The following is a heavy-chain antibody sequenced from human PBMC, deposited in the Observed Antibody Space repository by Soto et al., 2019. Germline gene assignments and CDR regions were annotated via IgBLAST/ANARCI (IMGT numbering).Heavy chain of an antibody. Sequence: EVQLVETGGGLIQPGGSLRISCAASGFTVSSNYMSWVRQAPGKGLEWVSVIYSGGSTYYADSVKGRFTISRDNSKNTLYLQMNSLRAEDTAVYYCARVLSRYYYDSSGYPYYFDYWGQGTLVTVSS. D-gene: IGHD3-22*01. J-gene: IGHJ4*02. CDR1: GFTVSSNY. V-gene: IGHV3-53*02. CDR2: IYSGGST. CDR3: ARVLSRYYYDSSGYPYYFDY.